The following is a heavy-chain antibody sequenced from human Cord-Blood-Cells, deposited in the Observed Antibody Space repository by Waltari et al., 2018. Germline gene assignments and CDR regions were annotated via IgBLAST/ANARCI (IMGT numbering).Heavy chain of an antibody. Sequence: QVQLQQCGAGLLKPSETLSLTCAVYGGSFSGYYWSWIRQPPGKGLEWIGEINHSGSTNYNPSLKSRVTISVDTSKNQFSLKLSSVTAADTAVYYCARLYYFDYWGQGTLVTVSS. J-gene: IGHJ4*02. CDR3: ARLYYFDY. V-gene: IGHV4-34*01. CDR2: INHSGST. CDR1: GGSFSGYY.